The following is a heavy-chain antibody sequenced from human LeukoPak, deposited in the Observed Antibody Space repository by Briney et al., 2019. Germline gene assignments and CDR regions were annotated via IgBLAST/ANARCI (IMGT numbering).Heavy chain of an antibody. D-gene: IGHD6-19*01. CDR2: ISYIGST. V-gene: IGHV4-59*11. J-gene: IGHJ4*02. CDR1: DASISGHY. Sequence: SETLSLTCTVSDASISGHYLTWIRQPPGKGLECIGYISYIGSTNYNPSLKSRVTISVDTSKNQFSLKLSSVTAADTAVYYCARDAGAGTGKADFWGQGTLVTVSS. CDR3: ARDAGAGTGKADF.